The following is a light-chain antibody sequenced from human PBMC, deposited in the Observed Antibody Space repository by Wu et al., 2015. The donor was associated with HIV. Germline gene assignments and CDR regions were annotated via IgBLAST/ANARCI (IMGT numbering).Light chain of an antibody. J-gene: IGKJ1*01. CDR3: QQYNNWPRGT. CDR1: QNINSN. V-gene: IGKV3-15*01. CDR2: GAS. Sequence: IVMTQSPATLSVSPGDGATLSCRASQNINSNLAWYQQKPGQAPRLLIYGASTRTIGLPARFSGSGSGTEFTLTISSLQSEDFAVYYCQQYNNWPRGTFGQGTKVEIK.